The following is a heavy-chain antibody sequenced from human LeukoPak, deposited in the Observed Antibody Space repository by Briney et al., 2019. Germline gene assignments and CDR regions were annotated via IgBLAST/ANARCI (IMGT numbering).Heavy chain of an antibody. CDR3: ARDSYGSPDY. CDR2: ITSKNNGM. J-gene: IGHJ4*02. CDR1: GFTFSNYD. Sequence: GGSLRLSCAASGFTFSNYDMNWVRQAPGKGLEWVSYITSKNNGMYYADSVKGRFTISRDNAKNSLDLQMNSLRDEDTAVYYCARDSYGSPDYWGQGTLVTVSS. V-gene: IGHV3-48*02. D-gene: IGHD2-15*01.